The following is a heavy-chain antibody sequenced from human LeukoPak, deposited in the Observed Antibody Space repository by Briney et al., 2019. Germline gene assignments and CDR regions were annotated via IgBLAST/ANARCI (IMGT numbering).Heavy chain of an antibody. Sequence: GGSLRLSCAASGFTFSSYAMSWVRQAPGKGLEWVSAISGSGGSTYYADSVKGRFTISRDNSKNTLFLQMNSLRAEDTAVYYCTKFFDYGGNSVGSFFDYWGQGTLVTVSS. CDR3: TKFFDYGGNSVGSFFDY. J-gene: IGHJ4*02. CDR2: ISGSGGST. CDR1: GFTFSSYA. V-gene: IGHV3-23*01. D-gene: IGHD4-23*01.